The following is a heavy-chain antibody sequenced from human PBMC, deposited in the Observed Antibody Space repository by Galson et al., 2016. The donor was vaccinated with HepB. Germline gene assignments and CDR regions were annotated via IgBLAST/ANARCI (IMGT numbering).Heavy chain of an antibody. D-gene: IGHD1-7*01. J-gene: IGHJ6*01. CDR3: AMLELHSGMDV. Sequence: SVKVSCKASKFLPNYDIMRLRQAPGQGLEWLGWITDGHPHYAQGVQGRVTMTTDTSTTTTYMELRSLRFDDPALYYCAMLELHSGMDVWGQGPTVIVSS. V-gene: IGHV1-18*01. CDR2: ITDGHP. CDR1: KFLPNYD.